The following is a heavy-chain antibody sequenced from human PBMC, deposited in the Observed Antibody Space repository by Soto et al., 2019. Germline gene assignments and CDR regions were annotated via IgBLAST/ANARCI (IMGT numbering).Heavy chain of an antibody. CDR3: VRQGLDYLHGLVDV. CDR2: VYYTGGT. V-gene: IGHV4-59*08. Sequence: QVHVQQSGPGLVKPSETLSLSCTVSSGPSSSHNWGWIRQPPGRGLEWIGYVYYTGGTSYNPSLTGRAPTSADTSTNHISLTLSSVTAADTAVYYRVRQGLDYLHGLVDVWGQGTTVSVSS. J-gene: IGHJ6*02. CDR1: SGPSSSHN. D-gene: IGHD4-17*01.